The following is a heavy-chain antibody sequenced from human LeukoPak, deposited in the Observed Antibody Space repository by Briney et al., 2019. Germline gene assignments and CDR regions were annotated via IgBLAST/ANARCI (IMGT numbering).Heavy chain of an antibody. CDR1: GFTFSNAY. D-gene: IGHD5-24*01. Sequence: GGSLRLSCAASGFTFSNAYMSWVRQAPGKGLEWVSVIYSGGSTYYADSVKGRFTISRDNSKNTLYLQMNSLRAEDTAVYYCARVSATPYYYYGMDVWGQGTTVTVSS. CDR2: IYSGGST. J-gene: IGHJ6*02. V-gene: IGHV3-53*01. CDR3: ARVSATPYYYYGMDV.